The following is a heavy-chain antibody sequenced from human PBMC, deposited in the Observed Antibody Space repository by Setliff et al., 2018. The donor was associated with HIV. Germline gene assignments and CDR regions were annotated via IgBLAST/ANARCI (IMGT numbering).Heavy chain of an antibody. D-gene: IGHD3-3*01. CDR1: GYMFTDYY. CDR3: ASGFGEVDWFDP. Sequence: GASVKVSCKASGYMFTDYYIHWVRQAPGQGLEWMGWINPKSGDTKYGQSFQGRVTMTRDTSISTAYMNLSGLRSNDTAVYYCASGFGEVDWFDPWGQGTLVTVSS. V-gene: IGHV1-2*02. J-gene: IGHJ5*02. CDR2: INPKSGDT.